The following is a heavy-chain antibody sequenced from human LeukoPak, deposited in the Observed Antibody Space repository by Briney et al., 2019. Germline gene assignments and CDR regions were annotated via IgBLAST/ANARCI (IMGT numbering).Heavy chain of an antibody. Sequence: ASVKVSCKASGHTFIGYFMHWVRQAPGQGLEWMGRINPNNGGTNYAQKFQGRVTMTRDTSISTAYMELSRLRSDDTAVYYCARDLYSSGTNWGQGTLVTVSS. D-gene: IGHD6-19*01. CDR3: ARDLYSSGTN. CDR2: INPNNGGT. J-gene: IGHJ4*02. V-gene: IGHV1-2*06. CDR1: GHTFIGYF.